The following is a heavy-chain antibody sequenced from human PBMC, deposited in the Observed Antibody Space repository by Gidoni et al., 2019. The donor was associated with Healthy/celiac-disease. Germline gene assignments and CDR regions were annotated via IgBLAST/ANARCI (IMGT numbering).Heavy chain of an antibody. CDR1: GLTFSNYW. Sequence: EVQLAESGGGLVQPGGSLRLSCSASGLTFSNYWMSWVRQAPGKGLEWVANIKQDGSAKYYVDSVKGRFTISRDNAKNSLYLQMNSLRAEDTAVYYCAREVGATNYWGQGTLVTVSS. CDR2: IKQDGSAK. V-gene: IGHV3-7*01. J-gene: IGHJ4*02. D-gene: IGHD1-26*01. CDR3: AREVGATNY.